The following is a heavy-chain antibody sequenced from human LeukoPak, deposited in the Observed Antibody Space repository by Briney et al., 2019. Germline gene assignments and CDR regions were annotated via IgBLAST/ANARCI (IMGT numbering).Heavy chain of an antibody. V-gene: IGHV1-24*01. J-gene: IGHJ5*02. CDR3: ATDLLAGGLKTFDP. CDR1: GNTLSEFS. D-gene: IGHD6-25*01. Sequence: SVKVSCKVTGNTLSEFSMHWVRQPPGKGLDWMGGFDPEVGETVYVQKFQGRVTMTEDTSTETAYMELSSLRSEDTAVYYCATDLLAGGLKTFDPWGQGTLVTVSS. CDR2: FDPEVGET.